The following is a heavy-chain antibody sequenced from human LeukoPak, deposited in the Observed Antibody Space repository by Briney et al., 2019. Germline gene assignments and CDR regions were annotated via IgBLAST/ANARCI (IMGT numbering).Heavy chain of an antibody. J-gene: IGHJ3*02. CDR2: INHSGST. Sequence: SQTLSLTCAVSGGSISSGGYSWSWIRQPPGKGLEWTGEINHSGSTNYNPSLKSRVTISVDTSKNQFSLKLSSVTAADTAVYYCARGGRFLEWLSAFDIWGQGTMVTVSS. V-gene: IGHV4-30-2*01. CDR1: GGSISSGGYS. CDR3: ARGGRFLEWLSAFDI. D-gene: IGHD3-3*01.